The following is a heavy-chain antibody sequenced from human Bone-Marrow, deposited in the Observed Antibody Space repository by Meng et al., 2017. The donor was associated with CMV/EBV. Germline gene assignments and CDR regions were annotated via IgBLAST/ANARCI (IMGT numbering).Heavy chain of an antibody. Sequence: GESLKISCAASGFIFSDYYMSWIRQAPGKGLEWVSYISSNDTTIYYADSVKGRFTISRDNAKNSLSLQMNSLRAEDTVVYYCARAARGGATSAQYFQYWGQGTLVTVSS. V-gene: IGHV3-11*01. CDR1: GFIFSDYY. D-gene: IGHD1-26*01. CDR2: ISSNDTTI. CDR3: ARAARGGATSAQYFQY. J-gene: IGHJ1*01.